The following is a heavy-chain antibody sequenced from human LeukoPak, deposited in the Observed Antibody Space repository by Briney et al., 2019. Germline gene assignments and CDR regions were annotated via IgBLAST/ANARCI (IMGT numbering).Heavy chain of an antibody. Sequence: SETLSLTCTVSGGSISSYYWSWIRQPPGKGLEWIGYIYYSGSTNYNPSLQSRVTISVDTSKNQFSLKLSSVTAADTAVYYCARGTDSLFDYWGQGTLVTVSS. J-gene: IGHJ4*02. V-gene: IGHV4-59*01. D-gene: IGHD2-2*01. CDR3: ARGTDSLFDY. CDR1: GGSISSYY. CDR2: IYYSGST.